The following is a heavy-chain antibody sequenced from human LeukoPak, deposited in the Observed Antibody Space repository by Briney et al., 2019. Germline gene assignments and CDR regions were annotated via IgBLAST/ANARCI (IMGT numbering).Heavy chain of an antibody. CDR3: GRRRGSGSYYMDPHFDY. Sequence: GESLKISCKGSGYSFTSYWIGWVRQMPGKGLEWMGIIYPGDSDTRYSPSFQGQVTISADKSISTVYLQWSSLKASDTAMYYCGRRRGSGSYYMDPHFDYWGQGTLVTVSS. V-gene: IGHV5-51*01. CDR2: IYPGDSDT. D-gene: IGHD3-10*01. CDR1: GYSFTSYW. J-gene: IGHJ4*02.